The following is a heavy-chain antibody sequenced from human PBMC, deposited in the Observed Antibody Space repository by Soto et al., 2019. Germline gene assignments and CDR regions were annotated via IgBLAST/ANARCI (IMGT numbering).Heavy chain of an antibody. CDR1: GFTFRSYW. J-gene: IGHJ3*02. CDR2: IKQDGSEK. Sequence: HPGGSLGLSCAASGFTFRSYWMSWVRQAPGKGLEWVANIKQDGSEKYYVDSVKGRFTISRDNAKNSLYLQMNSLRAEDTAVYYCATARPTCIAVARCDAFDIWGQGTMVTVSS. V-gene: IGHV3-7*01. D-gene: IGHD6-19*01. CDR3: ATARPTCIAVARCDAFDI.